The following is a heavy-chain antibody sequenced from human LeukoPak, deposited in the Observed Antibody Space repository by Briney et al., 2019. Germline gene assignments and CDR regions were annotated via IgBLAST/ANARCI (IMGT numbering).Heavy chain of an antibody. CDR1: GDTFTAYY. V-gene: IGHV1-2*06. CDR3: ARDNYDILTVYHDFNY. D-gene: IGHD3-9*01. Sequence: GASVKVSCKASGDTFTAYYMHWVRQAPGQGLEWMGRINPNNGGTNYAQKFQGRVTMTRDTSISTAYMDLSRLRSDDTAVYYCARDNYDILTVYHDFNYWGQGTLVTVSS. CDR2: INPNNGGT. J-gene: IGHJ4*02.